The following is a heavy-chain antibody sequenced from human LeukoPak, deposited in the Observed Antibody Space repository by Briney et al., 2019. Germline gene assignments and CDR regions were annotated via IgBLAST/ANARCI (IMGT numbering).Heavy chain of an antibody. CDR3: ARAPTIFGVVMSYGMDV. CDR1: GGSFSGYY. D-gene: IGHD3-3*01. Sequence: SETLSLTCAVYGGSFSGYYWSWIRQPPGKGLEWIGEINHSGSTNYNPSLKSRVTISVDTSKNQFSLKLSSVTAADTAVYHCARAPTIFGVVMSYGMDVWGQGTTVTVSS. V-gene: IGHV4-34*01. CDR2: INHSGST. J-gene: IGHJ6*02.